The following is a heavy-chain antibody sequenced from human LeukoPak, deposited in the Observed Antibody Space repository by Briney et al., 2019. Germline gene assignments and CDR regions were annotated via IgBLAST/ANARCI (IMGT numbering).Heavy chain of an antibody. Sequence: PGGSLRLACAASGFTFSSYAMSWVRQAPGKGLEWVSAISGRGGSTDYADSVKGRFTISRDNSKNTLYLQMNSLRAEDTAVYYCAKDSEPYCSGGSCPFDYWGQGTLVTVSS. J-gene: IGHJ4*02. CDR3: AKDSEPYCSGGSCPFDY. CDR2: ISGRGGST. D-gene: IGHD2-15*01. CDR1: GFTFSSYA. V-gene: IGHV3-23*01.